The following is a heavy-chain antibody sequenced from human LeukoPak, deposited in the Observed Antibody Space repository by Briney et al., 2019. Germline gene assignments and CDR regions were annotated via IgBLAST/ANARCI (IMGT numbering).Heavy chain of an antibody. J-gene: IGHJ4*02. CDR1: GITFSSYS. V-gene: IGHV3-48*01. Sequence: GGSLRLSCAASGITFSSYSMTWVRQAPGKELEWVSYISTSGSTLHYADSVKGRFTVSRDNANNSLYLQVNSLRAEDTAVYYCAREHGNYLRHWGQGTLVTVSS. D-gene: IGHD1-7*01. CDR3: AREHGNYLRH. CDR2: ISTSGSTL.